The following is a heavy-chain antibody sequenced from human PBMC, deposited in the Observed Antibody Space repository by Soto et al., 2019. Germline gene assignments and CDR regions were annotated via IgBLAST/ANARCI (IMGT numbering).Heavy chain of an antibody. CDR2: IYYSGST. D-gene: IGHD2-15*01. CDR1: GGSISSGDYY. Sequence: QVQLQESGPGLVKPSQTLSLTCTVSGGSISSGDYYWSWIRQPPGKGLEWIGYIYYSGSTYYNPSLKSRVTISVDTSKNQFSLKLSSVTAADTAVYYCARDTPPGSLDIVVGSKERYNWFDPWGQGTLVTVSS. V-gene: IGHV4-30-4*01. CDR3: ARDTPPGSLDIVVGSKERYNWFDP. J-gene: IGHJ5*02.